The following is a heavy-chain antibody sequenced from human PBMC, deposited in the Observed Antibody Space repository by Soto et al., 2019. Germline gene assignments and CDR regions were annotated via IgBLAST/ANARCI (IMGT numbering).Heavy chain of an antibody. V-gene: IGHV3-33*01. Sequence: GGSLRLSCAASGFTFSSYGMHWVRQAPGKGLEWLAVIWYDGSNKYYADSVKGRFTISRDNSKNTLYLQMNSLRAEDTAVYYCARGKGGREPDYYDSSGEKYYYYGMDVWGQGTTVTVSS. J-gene: IGHJ6*02. CDR1: GFTFSSYG. CDR2: IWYDGSNK. CDR3: ARGKGGREPDYYDSSGEKYYYYGMDV. D-gene: IGHD3-22*01.